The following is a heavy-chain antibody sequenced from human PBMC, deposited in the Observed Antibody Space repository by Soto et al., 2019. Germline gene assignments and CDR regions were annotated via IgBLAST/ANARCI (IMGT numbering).Heavy chain of an antibody. D-gene: IGHD2-15*01. J-gene: IGHJ3*02. CDR3: ARGVWDITGAFDI. CDR2: MNPNSGNT. V-gene: IGHV1-8*01. CDR1: GYTFTSYD. Sequence: ASVKVSCKASGYTFTSYDISWVRQATGQGLEWMGWMNPNSGNTGYAQKFQGRVTMTRNTSISTAYMELSSLRSEDTAVYYCARGVWDITGAFDIWGQGTMVTVSS.